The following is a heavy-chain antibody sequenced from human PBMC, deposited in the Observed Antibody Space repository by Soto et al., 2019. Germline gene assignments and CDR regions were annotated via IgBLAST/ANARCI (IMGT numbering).Heavy chain of an antibody. D-gene: IGHD3-3*01. CDR1: GYTFTSYG. Sequence: QVQLVQSGAEVKKPGASVKVSCKASGYTFTSYGISWVRQAPGQGLEWMGWISAYNGNTNYAQKLQGRVTMTTDTSTSTAYMELRRLRSDDTAVYYCARERAYDFWSGYYTSIEHYFDYWGQGTLVTVSS. CDR3: ARERAYDFWSGYYTSIEHYFDY. CDR2: ISAYNGNT. V-gene: IGHV1-18*01. J-gene: IGHJ4*02.